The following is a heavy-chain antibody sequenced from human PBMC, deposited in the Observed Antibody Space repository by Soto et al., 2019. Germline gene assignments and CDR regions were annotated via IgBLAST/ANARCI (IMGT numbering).Heavy chain of an antibody. CDR3: AKYSSSWYDAFDI. V-gene: IGHV3-23*01. CDR2: ISGSGGST. D-gene: IGHD6-13*01. Sequence: EVQLLESGGGLVQPGGSLRLSCAASGFTFSSYAMSWVRQAPGKGLEWVSAISGSGGSTYYADSVKGRFTISRDNSKNTLYLQMNSLRDEGTAVYYCAKYSSSWYDAFDIWGQGTMVTVSS. CDR1: GFTFSSYA. J-gene: IGHJ3*02.